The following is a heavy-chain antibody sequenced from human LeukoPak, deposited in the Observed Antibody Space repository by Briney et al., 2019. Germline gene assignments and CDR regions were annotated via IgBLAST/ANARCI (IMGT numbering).Heavy chain of an antibody. CDR2: ISSSGSYI. J-gene: IGHJ3*02. CDR3: ARDLTYYGDYVGHAFDI. Sequence: RGSLRLSCAASGFTFSSYSMNWVRQAPGKGLEWVSSISSSGSYIYYADSVKGRFTISRDNAKNSLYLQMNSLRAEDTAVYYCARDLTYYGDYVGHAFDIWGQGTMVTVSS. CDR1: GFTFSSYS. D-gene: IGHD4-17*01. V-gene: IGHV3-21*01.